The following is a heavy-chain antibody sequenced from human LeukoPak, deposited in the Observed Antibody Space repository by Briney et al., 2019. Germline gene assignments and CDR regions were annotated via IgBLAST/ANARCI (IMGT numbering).Heavy chain of an antibody. CDR3: ARDGSSSWYLGFNWFDP. CDR1: GYTFTGDY. D-gene: IGHD6-13*01. V-gene: IGHV1-2*02. Sequence: ASVKVSCKASGYTFTGDYMHWVRQAPGQGLEWMGWINPNSGGTNYAQKFQGRVTMTRDTSISTAYMELSRLRSDDTAVYYCARDGSSSWYLGFNWFDPWGQGTLVTVSS. J-gene: IGHJ5*02. CDR2: INPNSGGT.